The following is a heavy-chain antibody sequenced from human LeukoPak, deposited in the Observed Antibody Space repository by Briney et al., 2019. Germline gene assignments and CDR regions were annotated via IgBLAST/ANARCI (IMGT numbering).Heavy chain of an antibody. CDR3: ARVDGYYDSSGNRYNWFDP. CDR2: ISHSGST. V-gene: IGHV4-39*07. CDR1: GGSISSSSYF. D-gene: IGHD3-22*01. J-gene: IGHJ5*02. Sequence: PSETLSLTCTVFGGSISSSSYFWGWIRQPAGKGLEWIGSISHSGSTYYDPSLKSRVTISVDTSKNQFSLKLSSVTAADTAVYYCARVDGYYDSSGNRYNWFDPWGQGTLVTVSS.